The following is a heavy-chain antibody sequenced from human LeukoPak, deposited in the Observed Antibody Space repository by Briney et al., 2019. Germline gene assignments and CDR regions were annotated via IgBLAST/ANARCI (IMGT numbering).Heavy chain of an antibody. V-gene: IGHV3-21*01. CDR3: AKELGSSGWIDAFDI. CDR2: ISSSSSYI. D-gene: IGHD6-19*01. Sequence: GGSLRLSCAASGFTFSSYSMNWVRQAPGKGLEWVSSISSSSSYIYYADSVKGRFTISRDNAKNSLYLQMNSLRAEDTAVYYCAKELGSSGWIDAFDIWGQGTMVTVSS. J-gene: IGHJ3*02. CDR1: GFTFSSYS.